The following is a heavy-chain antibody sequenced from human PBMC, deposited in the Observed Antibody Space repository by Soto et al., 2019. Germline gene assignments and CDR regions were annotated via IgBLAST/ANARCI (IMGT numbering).Heavy chain of an antibody. D-gene: IGHD7-27*01. J-gene: IGHJ6*02. CDR2: IYYSESP. Sequence: QLQLQESGPGLVKPSETLFLTCTVSGGSISSSSYYWGWIRQPPGKGLEWIGSIYYSESPYYNPSLKSRVTISVDTSKNQLSLKLSSVTAADTAVYYCARPSWGPRGSYGMDVWGQGTSVTVSS. V-gene: IGHV4-39*01. CDR3: ARPSWGPRGSYGMDV. CDR1: GGSISSSSYY.